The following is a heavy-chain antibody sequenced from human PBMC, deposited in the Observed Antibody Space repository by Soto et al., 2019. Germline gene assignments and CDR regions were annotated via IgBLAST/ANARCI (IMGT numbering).Heavy chain of an antibody. CDR3: ARGWDFWSGYYTGGFDY. CDR1: DSSLSSSTYY. V-gene: IGHV4-39*01. D-gene: IGHD3-3*01. Sequence: SETLSLTCSVSDSSLSSSTYYWGWIRQPPGKGLEWIGSIYYSGNSYYNPPLKSRVTISVDTSKNQLSLNLTSVTAADTAVYHCARGWDFWSGYYTGGFDYWGQGTPVTVSS. J-gene: IGHJ4*02. CDR2: IYYSGNS.